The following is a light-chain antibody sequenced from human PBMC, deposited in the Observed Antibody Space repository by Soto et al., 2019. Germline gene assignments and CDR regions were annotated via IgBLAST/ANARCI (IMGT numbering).Light chain of an antibody. CDR1: QSVFYSSNNKNY. J-gene: IGKJ2*01. CDR3: QQYYSIPYT. Sequence: DIVMTQSPDSLAVSLGERATINCKSSQSVFYSSNNKNYLAWYQQKPGQPPKLLIYWASTRESGVPDRFSGSGSGADFTLPISSLRAEDVAVYYCQQYYSIPYTFGQRTELEIK. CDR2: WAS. V-gene: IGKV4-1*01.